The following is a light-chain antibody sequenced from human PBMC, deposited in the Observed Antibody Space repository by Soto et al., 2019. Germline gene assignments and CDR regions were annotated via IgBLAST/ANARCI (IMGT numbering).Light chain of an antibody. Sequence: IVLTQSPGTLSLSPGERATLSCRASQSVSSNYLAWYQQRPGQAPRLLIYGASSRATGIPDRFSGSGSGTEFTLTISRLEPEDVAVYYCQQYGSAPETFGQGTKVEIK. CDR3: QQYGSAPET. CDR2: GAS. V-gene: IGKV3-20*01. J-gene: IGKJ1*01. CDR1: QSVSSNY.